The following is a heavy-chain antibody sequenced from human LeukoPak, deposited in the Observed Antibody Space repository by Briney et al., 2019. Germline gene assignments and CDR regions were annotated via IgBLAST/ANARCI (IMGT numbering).Heavy chain of an antibody. CDR1: GFTFSNAW. D-gene: IGHD3-3*01. CDR3: TTDSLRMGVTGLDY. CDR2: IKSKTDGGTI. Sequence: GGSLRLSCAASGFTFSNAWMNWVRQAPGKGLEWVGRIKSKTDGGTIDYAAPVKGRFTISRDDSKKALYLQMNSLKTEDTAVYYCTTDSLRMGVTGLDYWGQGTLVTVSS. V-gene: IGHV3-15*07. J-gene: IGHJ4*02.